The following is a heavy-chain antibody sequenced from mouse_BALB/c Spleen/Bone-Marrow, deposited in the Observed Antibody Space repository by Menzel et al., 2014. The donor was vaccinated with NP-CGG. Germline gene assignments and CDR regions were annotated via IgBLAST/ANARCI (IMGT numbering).Heavy chain of an antibody. CDR1: GYTFTRYW. V-gene: IGHV1S81*02. Sequence: VKLMESGAELVKPGASVKLSCKAPGYTFTRYWMEWVKQRPGQGLEWIGEINPSNGRTNYNEKFKSKATLTVDKSSSTAYMQLSSLTSEDTAVYYCAREAYYGPDYWGQGTTLTVSS. CDR3: AREAYYGPDY. J-gene: IGHJ2*01. D-gene: IGHD1-2*01. CDR2: INPSNGRT.